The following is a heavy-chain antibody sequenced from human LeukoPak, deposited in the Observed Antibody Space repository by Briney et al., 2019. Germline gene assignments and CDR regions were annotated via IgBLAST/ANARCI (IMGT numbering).Heavy chain of an antibody. V-gene: IGHV3-7*04. CDR2: IKEDGSDK. D-gene: IGHD3-10*01. J-gene: IGHJ4*02. CDR3: ARVLWFGGIYYFDY. CDR1: GFSFRSFW. Sequence: GGSLRLSCAASGFSFRSFWMSWVRQAPGKGLEWVASIKEDGSDKYYVESVKGRFTVSRENARNSLYLQMNSLRAEDTAVYYCARVLWFGGIYYFDYWGQGTLVTVSS.